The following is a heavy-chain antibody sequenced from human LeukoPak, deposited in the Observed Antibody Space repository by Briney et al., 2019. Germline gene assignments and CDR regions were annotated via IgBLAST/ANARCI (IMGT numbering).Heavy chain of an antibody. Sequence: GGSLRLSCVASGFTFSSNGMHWVRQAPGKGLEWVAVIWYDGSNKYYADSVKGRFTISRYNSKNTLYLQMNSLRAEDTAVYYCARAEKIAVAGMGYYFDYWGQGTLVTVSS. V-gene: IGHV3-33*01. CDR1: GFTFSSNG. J-gene: IGHJ4*02. D-gene: IGHD6-19*01. CDR2: IWYDGSNK. CDR3: ARAEKIAVAGMGYYFDY.